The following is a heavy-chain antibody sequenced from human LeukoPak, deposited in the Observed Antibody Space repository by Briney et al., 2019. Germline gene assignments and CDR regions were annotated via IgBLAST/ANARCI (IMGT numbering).Heavy chain of an antibody. CDR3: VRESTSSGYYCAPDY. J-gene: IGHJ4*02. D-gene: IGHD3-22*01. Sequence: PGGSLRLSCAASGFSFRTYAMTWVRQAPGKGLEWVSSISGSGATTYNADPLKGRFTISRDNSKNTLYLQMNSLRAEDTAVYYCVRESTSSGYYCAPDYWGQGTLVTVS. CDR1: GFSFRTYA. V-gene: IGHV3-23*01. CDR2: ISGSGATT.